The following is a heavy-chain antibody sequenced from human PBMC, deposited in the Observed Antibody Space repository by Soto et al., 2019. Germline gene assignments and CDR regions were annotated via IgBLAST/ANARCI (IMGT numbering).Heavy chain of an antibody. CDR2: INWNSDSM. V-gene: IGHV3-9*01. J-gene: IGHJ3*02. CDR1: GFSFDDYV. CDR3: AKALYTRGWHRPQPFHI. Sequence: EVQLMESGGGLVQPGRSLRLSCEVFGFSFDDYVMYWVRQAPGKGLEWVSGINWNSDSMAYAASVKGRFTVSRDNANNSLYLQMNSLRPEDTALYYCAKALYTRGWHRPQPFHIWGQGTMVTVAS. D-gene: IGHD6-19*01.